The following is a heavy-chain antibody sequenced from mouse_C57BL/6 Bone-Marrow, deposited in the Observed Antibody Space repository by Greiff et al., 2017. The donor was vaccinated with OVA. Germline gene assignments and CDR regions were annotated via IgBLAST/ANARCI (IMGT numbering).Heavy chain of an antibody. CDR1: GFSLTSYG. CDR2: IWSGGST. J-gene: IGHJ3*01. Sequence: VQLQQSGPGLVQPSQSLSITCTASGFSLTSYGVHWVRQSPGKGLEWLGVIWSGGSTDYNAAFISSLSISTDTSKSQVFFKMNRLQADDTAIYYCARRDDGNYPAWFAYWGQGTLVTVSA. CDR3: ARRDDGNYPAWFAY. V-gene: IGHV2-2*01. D-gene: IGHD2-1*01.